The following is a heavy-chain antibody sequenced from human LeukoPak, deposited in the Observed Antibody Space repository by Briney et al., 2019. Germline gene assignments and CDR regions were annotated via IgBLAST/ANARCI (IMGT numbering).Heavy chain of an antibody. Sequence: PGGSLRLSCAASGFTFSSYSMNWVRQAPGKGLEWVSSISSSSSYIYYADSVKGRFTISRDNAKNSLYLQMNSLRAEDTAVYYCARDWAAMATATNFDYWGQGTLVTVSS. CDR3: ARDWAAMATATNFDY. CDR1: GFTFSSYS. CDR2: ISSSSSYI. V-gene: IGHV3-21*01. J-gene: IGHJ4*02. D-gene: IGHD5-24*01.